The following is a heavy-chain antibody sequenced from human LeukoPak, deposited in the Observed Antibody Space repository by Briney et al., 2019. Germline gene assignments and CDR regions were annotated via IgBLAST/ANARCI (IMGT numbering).Heavy chain of an antibody. CDR1: GYTFTSYY. CDR3: ARDPYDSSGYYLERYGMDV. J-gene: IGHJ6*02. D-gene: IGHD3-22*01. Sequence: ASVKVSCKASGYTFTSYYMHWVRQAPAQGLEWMGIINPSGGSTSYAHKFQGRVTMTRDTSTSTVYMELSSLRSEDTAVYYCARDPYDSSGYYLERYGMDVWGQGTTVTVSS. V-gene: IGHV1-46*01. CDR2: INPSGGST.